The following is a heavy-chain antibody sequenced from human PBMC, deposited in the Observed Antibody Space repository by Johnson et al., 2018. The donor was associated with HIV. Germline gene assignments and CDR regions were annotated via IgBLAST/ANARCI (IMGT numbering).Heavy chain of an antibody. D-gene: IGHD3-22*01. CDR1: GLTFSSYA. CDR2: ISGSGGST. V-gene: IGHV3-23*04. J-gene: IGHJ3*02. CDR3: AILPDYYDSSGYYHDDAFDI. Sequence: MLLVESGGGLVQPGGSLRLSCAASGLTFSSYAMSWVRQAPGKGLEWVSAISGSGGSTYYADSVKGRFTISRDNSKTTLYLQMNSLRAEDTAVYYCAILPDYYDSSGYYHDDAFDIWGQGTMVTVSS.